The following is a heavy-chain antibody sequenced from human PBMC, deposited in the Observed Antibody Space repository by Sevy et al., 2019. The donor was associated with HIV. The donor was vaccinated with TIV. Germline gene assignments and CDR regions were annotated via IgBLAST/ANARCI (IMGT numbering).Heavy chain of an antibody. Sequence: GGSLRLSCAASGFTFSSYSMNWVRQAPGKGLEWVSYISSSSSTIYYADSVKGRFTISRDNAKNSLYLQRNSLRDEDTAVYYCARDKAIYQSHASGFDIWGQGTMVTVSS. CDR3: ARDKAIYQSHASGFDI. V-gene: IGHV3-48*02. J-gene: IGHJ3*02. CDR2: ISSSSSTI. D-gene: IGHD3-3*01. CDR1: GFTFSSYS.